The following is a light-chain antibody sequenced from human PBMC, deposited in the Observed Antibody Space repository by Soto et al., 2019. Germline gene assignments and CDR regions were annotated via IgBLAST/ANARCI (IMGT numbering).Light chain of an antibody. CDR2: EVS. Sequence: QSALTQPPSASGSPGQSVTISCTGTSSDVGGYNYVSWYQQYPGKAPKLMIYEVSKRPSGVPDRFSGSKSGNTASLTVSGLHAEDEADYYCSSYGGSNNLVFGGGTKVTVL. CDR1: SSDVGGYNY. V-gene: IGLV2-8*01. CDR3: SSYGGSNNLV. J-gene: IGLJ2*01.